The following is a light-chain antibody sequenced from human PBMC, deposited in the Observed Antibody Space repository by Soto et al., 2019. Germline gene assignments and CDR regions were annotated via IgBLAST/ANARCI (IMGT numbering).Light chain of an antibody. CDR2: GAS. J-gene: IGKJ4*01. V-gene: IGKV3-20*01. Sequence: EIVLTQYPGTLSLSPGEKATLSCTSSQSVSSSYLAWYQQKPGQAPRLLIYGASSRATGIPDRFSGSGYGTDFTLTISRLEPEDFAVYYCQQYGRSHTFGGGTKVDIK. CDR1: QSVSSSY. CDR3: QQYGRSHT.